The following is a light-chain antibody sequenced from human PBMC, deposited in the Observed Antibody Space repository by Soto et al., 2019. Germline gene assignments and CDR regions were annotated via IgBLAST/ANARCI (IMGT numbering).Light chain of an antibody. CDR2: DVS. CDR1: SSDVGGYNY. V-gene: IGLV2-14*01. J-gene: IGLJ2*01. CDR3: SSYTSISTVV. Sequence: QSALTQPASVSGSPGQSITLSCTGTSSDVGGYNYVSWYQQHPGKAPKLMIYDVSNRPLGFSNRFSGFKSGNTASLTISGRQAEDEADYCCSSYTSISTVVFGVGTKVTVL.